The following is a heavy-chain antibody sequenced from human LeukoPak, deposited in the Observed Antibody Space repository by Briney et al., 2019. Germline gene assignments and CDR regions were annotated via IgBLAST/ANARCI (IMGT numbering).Heavy chain of an antibody. D-gene: IGHD6-19*01. CDR2: ISGSSSTI. J-gene: IGHJ4*02. V-gene: IGHV3-48*01. CDR1: GFTFSSYS. CDR3: ARVVGSSGWYRGYFDY. Sequence: GGSLRLSCAASGFTFSSYSINWVRQAPGKGLEWVSYISGSSSTIYYADSVKGRFTISRDNAKNSLYLQMNSLRAEDTAVYYCARVVGSSGWYRGYFDYWGQGTLVTVSS.